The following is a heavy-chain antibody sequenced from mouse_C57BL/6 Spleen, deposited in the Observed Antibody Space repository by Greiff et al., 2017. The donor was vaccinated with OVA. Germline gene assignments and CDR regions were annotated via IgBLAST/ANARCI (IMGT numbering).Heavy chain of an antibody. CDR1: GYTFTDYY. D-gene: IGHD2-1*01. Sequence: EVKLQQSGPELVKPGASVKISCKASGYTFTDYYMNWVKQSHGKSLEWIGDINPNNGGTSYNQKFKGKATLTVDKSSSTAYMELRRLTSEDSAVYYCAKGCNRNYAMDYWGQGTSVTVSA. CDR3: AKGCNRNYAMDY. CDR2: INPNNGGT. J-gene: IGHJ4*01. V-gene: IGHV1-26*01.